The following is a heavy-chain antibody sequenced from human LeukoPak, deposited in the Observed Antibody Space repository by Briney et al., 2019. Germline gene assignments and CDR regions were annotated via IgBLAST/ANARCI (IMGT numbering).Heavy chain of an antibody. V-gene: IGHV4-59*01. Sequence: PSETLSLTCTVSGGSMTYYYWAWIRQPPGETLEWIGYTYYSGRTDYNPSLKGRVSISVDRSRSSNQFSLTLSSVTAADTAVYYCARVSSVITTSFDYWGQGILVTVSS. CDR1: GGSMTYYY. CDR3: ARVSSVITTSFDY. CDR2: TYYSGRT. J-gene: IGHJ4*02. D-gene: IGHD3-22*01.